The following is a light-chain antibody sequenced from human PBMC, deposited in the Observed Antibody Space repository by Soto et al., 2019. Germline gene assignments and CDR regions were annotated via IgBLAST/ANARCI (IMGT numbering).Light chain of an antibody. CDR1: SXNIGGNS. V-gene: IGLV1-51*01. Sequence: SVLTQPPSVSAAPGQKCTISCSGSSXNIGGNSVSWYQQLPGTAPKLLIYDDNKRPSGIPDRFSGSKSGTSATLGITGFQTGDEADYYCGSWDSSLSAYVFGTGTKVTVL. CDR2: DDN. J-gene: IGLJ1*01. CDR3: GSWDSSLSAYV.